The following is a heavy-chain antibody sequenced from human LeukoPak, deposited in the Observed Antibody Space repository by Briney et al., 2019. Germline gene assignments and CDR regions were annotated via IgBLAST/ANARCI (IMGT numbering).Heavy chain of an antibody. CDR2: INPSGGVT. V-gene: IGHV1-46*01. CDR3: ARDDGGNSPHY. D-gene: IGHD4-23*01. J-gene: IGHJ4*02. Sequence: ASVKVSCKASGYPFSDYFIHWVRQAPGQGLEWMGVINPSGGVTTYAQKFQGRVTVTRDTSTNTVYMELSSLTFDDTAVYYCARDDGGNSPHYWGQGTQVIVSS. CDR1: GYPFSDYF.